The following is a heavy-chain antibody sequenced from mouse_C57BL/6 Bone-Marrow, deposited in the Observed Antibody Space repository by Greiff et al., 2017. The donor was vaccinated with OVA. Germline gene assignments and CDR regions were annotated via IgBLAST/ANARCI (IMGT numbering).Heavy chain of an antibody. CDR1: GYSFTGYF. D-gene: IGHD1-1*01. J-gene: IGHJ3*01. V-gene: IGHV1-20*01. CDR2: INPYNGDT. Sequence: EVHLVESGPELVKPGDSVKISCKASGYSFTGYFMNWVMQSHGKSLEWIGRINPYNGDTFYNQKFKGKATLTVDKSSSTAHMELRSLTSEDSAVYYCAPSSTWFAYWGQGTLVTVSA. CDR3: APSSTWFAY.